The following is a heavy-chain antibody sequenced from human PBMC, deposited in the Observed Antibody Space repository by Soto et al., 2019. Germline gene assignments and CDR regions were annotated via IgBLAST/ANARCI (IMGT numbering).Heavy chain of an antibody. CDR1: GGSITGYS. V-gene: IGHV4-59*08. J-gene: IGHJ6*03. CDR3: AAAGSLYFYYYMDV. Sequence: QVQLQESGPGLVKPSETLSLTCTVSGGSITGYSWSWIRQPPGKGLEWLGYVYDSGLTNYNPSLKSRVSMALNMSKTQSSLQLRSLTAADTAVYYCAAAGSLYFYYYMDVWGKGTTVTVSS. CDR2: VYDSGLT. D-gene: IGHD6-13*01.